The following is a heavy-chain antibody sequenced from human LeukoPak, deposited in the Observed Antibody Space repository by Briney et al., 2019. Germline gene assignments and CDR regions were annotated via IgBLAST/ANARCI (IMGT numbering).Heavy chain of an antibody. CDR3: ARDIPSLNSVPGRAFDR. CDR1: ESTFSMYS. D-gene: IGHD2-21*01. V-gene: IGHV3-21*01. CDR2: IDKTSSYT. Sequence: PGGSLRLSCAASESTFSMYSLNWVRQAPGKGLEWVASIDKTSSYTFYSDSVRGRFTLFRDNDAKSVYLEMKSLRAEDTAVYYCARDIPSLNSVPGRAFDRWGQGTLVAVSS. J-gene: IGHJ4*02.